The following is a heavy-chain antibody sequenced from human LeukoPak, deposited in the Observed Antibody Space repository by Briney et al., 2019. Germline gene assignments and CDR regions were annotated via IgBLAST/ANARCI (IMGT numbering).Heavy chain of an antibody. CDR3: AKGRRYSSSWGPFDY. CDR2: ISNSGGST. J-gene: IGHJ4*02. V-gene: IGHV3-23*01. CDR1: GFTFSSYA. D-gene: IGHD6-13*01. Sequence: PGGSLRLSCAASGFTFSSYAMSWVRQAPGKGLEWVSGISNSGGSTDYVDSVKGRVTISRDNSKNTLYLEMNSLRAEDTAVYYCAKGRRYSSSWGPFDYWGQGTLVTVSS.